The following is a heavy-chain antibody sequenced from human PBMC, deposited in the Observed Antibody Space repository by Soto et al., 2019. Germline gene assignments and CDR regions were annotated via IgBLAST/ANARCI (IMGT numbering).Heavy chain of an antibody. CDR1: GFTFSSYA. Sequence: EVQLLESGGGLVQPGGSLRLSCAASGFTFSSYAMSWVRQAPGKGLEWVSAISGSGGSTYYADSVKGRFTISRDNSKNTLYLQMNSLRAEDTAVCYCANGRRPGTFYYFDYWGQGTLVTVSS. D-gene: IGHD6-6*01. J-gene: IGHJ4*02. V-gene: IGHV3-23*01. CDR3: ANGRRPGTFYYFDY. CDR2: ISGSGGST.